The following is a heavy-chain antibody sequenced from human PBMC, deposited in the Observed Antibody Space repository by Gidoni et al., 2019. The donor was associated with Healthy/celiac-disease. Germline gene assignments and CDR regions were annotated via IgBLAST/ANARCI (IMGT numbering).Heavy chain of an antibody. CDR3: ATSIAAAGTRGYFQH. V-gene: IGHV4-59*08. D-gene: IGHD6-13*01. Sequence: QVQLQESGPGLVKPSETLSLTCTVPGGSISSYYWSWIRQPPGKGLEWIGYIYYSGSTNYNPSLKSRVTISVDTSKNQFSMKLSSVTAADTAVYYCATSIAAAGTRGYFQHWGQGTLVTVS. CDR1: GGSISSYY. CDR2: IYYSGST. J-gene: IGHJ1*01.